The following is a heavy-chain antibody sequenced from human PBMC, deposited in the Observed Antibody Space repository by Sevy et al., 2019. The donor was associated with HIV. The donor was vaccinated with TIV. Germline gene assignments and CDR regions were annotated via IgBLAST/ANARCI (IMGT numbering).Heavy chain of an antibody. CDR2: FDPEDGET. D-gene: IGHD6-13*01. CDR3: ATGYSSNFDY. CDR1: GYTLTELS. J-gene: IGHJ4*02. Sequence: ASVKVSCKVSGYTLTELSMHSVRQAPGKGLEGMGGFDPEDGETIYAKKFQGRVTMTEDTSTDTAYMELSSLRSEDTAVYYCATGYSSNFDYWGQGTLVTVSS. V-gene: IGHV1-24*01.